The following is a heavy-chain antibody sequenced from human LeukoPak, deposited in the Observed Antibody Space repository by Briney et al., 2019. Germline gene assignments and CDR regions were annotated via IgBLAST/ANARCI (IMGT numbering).Heavy chain of an antibody. CDR2: IIPIFGTA. J-gene: IGHJ5*02. CDR1: GCTFSSYA. Sequence: GASVKVSCKASGCTFSSYAISWVRQAPGQGLEWMGGIIPIFGTANYAQKFQGRVTITADESTSTAYMELSSLRSEDTAVYYCARRISGSYFWFDPWGQGTLVTVSS. CDR3: ARRISGSYFWFDP. D-gene: IGHD1-26*01. V-gene: IGHV1-69*13.